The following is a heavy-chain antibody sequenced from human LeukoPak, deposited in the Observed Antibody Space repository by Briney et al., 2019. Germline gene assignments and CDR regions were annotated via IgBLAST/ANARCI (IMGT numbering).Heavy chain of an antibody. Sequence: GESLKISCQGFGYSFTSYWIGWVRQMPGKGMEWMGVIYPGDSRIRYNPSFQGQVTISVDKSISTAYLQWVSLKASGTAVYYCARRDLTSTWSFPWGQGTLVTVSS. D-gene: IGHD6-13*01. CDR2: IYPGDSRI. CDR3: ARRDLTSTWSFP. CDR1: GYSFTSYW. J-gene: IGHJ5*02. V-gene: IGHV5-51*01.